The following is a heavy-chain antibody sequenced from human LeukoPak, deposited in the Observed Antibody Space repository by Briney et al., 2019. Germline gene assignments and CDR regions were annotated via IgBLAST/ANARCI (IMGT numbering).Heavy chain of an antibody. J-gene: IGHJ4*02. Sequence: SSQTLSLTCTVSGGSISSGSYYWSWIRQPAGKALEWIGRIYTSGSTNYNPSLKSRVTISVDTSKNQFSLKLSSVTAADTAVYYCARGLWATINYWGQGTLVTVSS. V-gene: IGHV4-61*02. D-gene: IGHD5-24*01. CDR1: GGSISSGSYY. CDR2: IYTSGST. CDR3: ARGLWATINY.